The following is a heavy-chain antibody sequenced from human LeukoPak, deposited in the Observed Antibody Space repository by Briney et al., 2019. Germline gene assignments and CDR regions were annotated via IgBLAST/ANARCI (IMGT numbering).Heavy chain of an antibody. D-gene: IGHD2-2*02. Sequence: PSLTLSLTCADSGDSISSGTYSWTWIRQPPGKGLEWIGFISHSGSTYYNPSLKSRVTMSVDRSENQFSLKLSSVTAADTAVYYCARGLIVPSTIFDYWGQGALVTVSS. CDR1: GDSISSGTYS. J-gene: IGHJ4*02. CDR3: ARGLIVPSTIFDY. V-gene: IGHV4-30-2*01. CDR2: ISHSGST.